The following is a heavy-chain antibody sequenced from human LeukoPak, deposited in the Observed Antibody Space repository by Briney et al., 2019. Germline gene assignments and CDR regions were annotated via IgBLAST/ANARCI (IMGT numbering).Heavy chain of an antibody. J-gene: IGHJ3*02. Sequence: PGGSLRLSCAASGFTFSSYGMSWVRQAPGKGLEWVSAISGSGGSTYYADSVKGRFTISRDNSKNTLYMQMNSLSVEDTAVYYCANLEPVPGGGAFDIWGQGTMVTVSS. D-gene: IGHD1-14*01. V-gene: IGHV3-23*01. CDR2: ISGSGGST. CDR3: ANLEPVPGGGAFDI. CDR1: GFTFSSYG.